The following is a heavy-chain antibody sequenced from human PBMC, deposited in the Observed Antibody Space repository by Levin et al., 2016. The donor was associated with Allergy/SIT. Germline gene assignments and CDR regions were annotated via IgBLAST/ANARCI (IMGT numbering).Heavy chain of an antibody. V-gene: IGHV1-69*06. J-gene: IGHJ6*02. CDR2: IIPIFGTA. D-gene: IGHD2-8*01. CDR3: ARGSIVLMVYAIVRGDYGMDV. CDR1: GGTFSSYA. Sequence: SVKVSCKASGGTFSSYAISWVRQAPGQGLEWMGGIIPIFGTANYAQKFQGRVTITADKSTSTAYMELSSLRSEDTAVYYCARGSIVLMVYAIVRGDYGMDVWGQGTTVTVSS.